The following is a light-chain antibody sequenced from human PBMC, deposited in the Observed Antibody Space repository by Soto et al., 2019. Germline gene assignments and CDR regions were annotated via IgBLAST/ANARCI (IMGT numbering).Light chain of an antibody. CDR3: MQALQTPLT. CDR1: QSLLHSNGYSY. V-gene: IGKV2-28*01. CDR2: LGS. J-gene: IGKJ5*01. Sequence: DIVMTQSPLSLPVTPGESASISCRSSQSLLHSNGYSYFDWYLQKPGQSPQLLIYLGSNRASGVPDRFRGSGSGTDFTLKISRVEAEDVGVYYCMQALQTPLTFGQGTRLEIK.